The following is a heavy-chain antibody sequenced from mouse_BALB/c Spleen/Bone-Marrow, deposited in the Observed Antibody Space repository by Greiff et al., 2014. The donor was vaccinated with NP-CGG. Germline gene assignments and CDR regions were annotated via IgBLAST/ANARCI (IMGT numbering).Heavy chain of an antibody. CDR3: ARVFYDSTYAY. D-gene: IGHD1-1*01. CDR2: IYPGDGDT. Sequence: QVQLKESGAELARPGASVKLSCKASGYTFTGYWMQWVKQRPGQGLEWIGIIYPGDGDTRYTQKFKGKATLTADKSSSTAYMQLRNLASEYSAVYDCARVFYDSTYAYWGQGTTLTVSS. J-gene: IGHJ2*01. CDR1: GYTFTGYW. V-gene: IGHV1-87*01.